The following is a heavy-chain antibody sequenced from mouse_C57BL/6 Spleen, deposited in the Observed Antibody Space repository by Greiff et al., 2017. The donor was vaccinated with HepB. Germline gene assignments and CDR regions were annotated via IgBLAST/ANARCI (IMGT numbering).Heavy chain of an antibody. CDR2: INPNNGGT. CDR1: GYTFTDYN. J-gene: IGHJ4*01. V-gene: IGHV1-22*01. D-gene: IGHD2-1*01. CDR3: ARIYYALYYAMDY. Sequence: SGPELVKPGASVKMSCKASGYTFTDYNMHWVKQSHGKSLEWIGYINPNNGGTSYNQKFKGKATLTVNKSSSTAYMELRSLTSEDSAVYYCARIYYALYYAMDYRGQGTSVTVSS.